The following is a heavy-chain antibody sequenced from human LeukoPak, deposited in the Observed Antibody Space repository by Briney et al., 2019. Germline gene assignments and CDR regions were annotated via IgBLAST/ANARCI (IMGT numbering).Heavy chain of an antibody. J-gene: IGHJ3*02. Sequence: GGCLRLSCGASGFTFSNYWMHWVRPTPEKGLVWVSRINSDGTSTKYADSVKGRFTISRDNSKNTLYLQVNSLRAEDTAVYYCARVRFGGAGAFDIWGQGTMVAVSS. CDR3: ARVRFGGAGAFDI. CDR1: GFTFSNYW. V-gene: IGHV3-74*03. D-gene: IGHD3-16*01. CDR2: INSDGTST.